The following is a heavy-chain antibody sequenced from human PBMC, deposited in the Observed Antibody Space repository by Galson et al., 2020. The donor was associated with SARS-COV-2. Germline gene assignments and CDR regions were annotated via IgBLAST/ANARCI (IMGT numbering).Heavy chain of an antibody. Sequence: SETLSLTCAVYGGSFSGYYWSWIRQPPGKGLEWIGEINHSGSTNYNPSLKSRVTISVDTSKNQFSLKLSSVTAADTAVYYCARSFPNSGYYHAARYFDLWGRGTLFTVSS. CDR2: INHSGST. V-gene: IGHV4-34*01. D-gene: IGHD3-22*01. CDR3: ARSFPNSGYYHAARYFDL. J-gene: IGHJ2*01. CDR1: GGSFSGYY.